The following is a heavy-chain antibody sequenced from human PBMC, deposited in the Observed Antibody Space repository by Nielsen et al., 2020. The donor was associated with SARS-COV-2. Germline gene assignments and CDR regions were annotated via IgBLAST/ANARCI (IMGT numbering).Heavy chain of an antibody. Sequence: WIRQPPGKGLEWVGRIKSKTDGGTTDYAAPVKGRFTISRDDSKDTLYLQMNNLKTEDTAVYYCTTDSDYYDSSGYYFFDYWGQGTLVTVSS. CDR3: TTDSDYYDSSGYYFFDY. V-gene: IGHV3-15*01. CDR2: IKSKTDGGTT. J-gene: IGHJ4*02. D-gene: IGHD3-22*01.